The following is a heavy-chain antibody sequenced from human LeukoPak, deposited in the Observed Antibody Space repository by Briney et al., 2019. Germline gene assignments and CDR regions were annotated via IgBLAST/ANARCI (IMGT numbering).Heavy chain of an antibody. Sequence: RGSLRLSCAASGFNFCSFWMSWVRQDPGKGLGWVANKKQEGSEKHYVDSVKGRFTISRDNDKHPLYLQMNSLRAGDTAVYFCARKYYDFWSGYSSVDYWGQGTLVIVSS. D-gene: IGHD3-3*01. CDR1: GFNFCSFW. CDR3: ARKYYDFWSGYSSVDY. CDR2: KKQEGSEK. V-gene: IGHV3-7*01. J-gene: IGHJ4*02.